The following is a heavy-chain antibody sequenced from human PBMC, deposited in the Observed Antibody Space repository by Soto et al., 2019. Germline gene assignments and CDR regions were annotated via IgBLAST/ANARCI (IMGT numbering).Heavy chain of an antibody. V-gene: IGHV4-31*03. CDR1: GGSISSGGYY. J-gene: IGHJ4*02. CDR2: IYYSGST. CDR3: ARERRYGSGSYGGLDY. Sequence: SETLSLTCTVSGGSISSGGYYWSWIRQHPGKGLEWIGYIYYSGSTYYNPSLKSRVTISVDTSKNQFSLKLSSVTAADTSVYYCARERRYGSGSYGGLDYWGQGTLVT. D-gene: IGHD3-10*01.